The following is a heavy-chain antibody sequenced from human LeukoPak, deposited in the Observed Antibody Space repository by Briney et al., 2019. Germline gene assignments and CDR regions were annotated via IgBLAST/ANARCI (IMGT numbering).Heavy chain of an antibody. J-gene: IGHJ5*02. Sequence: GGSLRLSCAASGFTFSSYSMNWVRRAPGKGLEWVAFIRSDESKKYYADSVNGRFTISRDNSKNTLYLQINSLRAEDTAVYYCARDPGGSQSTWGQGTLVTVSS. CDR3: ARDPGGSQST. CDR1: GFTFSSYS. CDR2: IRSDESKK. D-gene: IGHD1-26*01. V-gene: IGHV3-30*02.